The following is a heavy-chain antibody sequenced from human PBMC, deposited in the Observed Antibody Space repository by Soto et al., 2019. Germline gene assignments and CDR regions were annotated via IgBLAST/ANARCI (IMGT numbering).Heavy chain of an antibody. Sequence: SETLSLTFTVSGGSITDYSWVWIRQPAGKGLEWIGRIFSSGSTNYNPSLKGRITMSLDTAKNQFSLKLNSATATDTAVYFCARDQGVVVTADNWFDPGGQGILVTVSS. J-gene: IGHJ5*02. CDR2: IFSSGST. V-gene: IGHV4-4*07. D-gene: IGHD2-21*02. CDR3: ARDQGVVVTADNWFDP. CDR1: GGSITDYS.